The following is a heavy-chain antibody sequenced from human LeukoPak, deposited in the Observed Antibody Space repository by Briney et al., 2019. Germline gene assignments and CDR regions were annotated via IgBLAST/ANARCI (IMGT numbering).Heavy chain of an antibody. Sequence: ASVKVSCKASGYTFTGYYMHWVRQAPGQGLEWMGRINPNSGGTNYAQKFQGRVTMTRDTSISTAYMELSRLRSDDTAVYYCARDGSVKPYYDILTGPSLDYWGQGTLVTVSS. V-gene: IGHV1-2*06. CDR3: ARDGSVKPYYDILTGPSLDY. J-gene: IGHJ4*02. D-gene: IGHD3-9*01. CDR1: GYTFTGYY. CDR2: INPNSGGT.